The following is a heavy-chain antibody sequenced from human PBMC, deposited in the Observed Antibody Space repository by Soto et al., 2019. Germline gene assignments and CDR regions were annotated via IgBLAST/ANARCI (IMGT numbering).Heavy chain of an antibody. Sequence: PSQTLSLTCAISGDSVSSNSAAWNWIRQSPSRGLEWLGRTYYRSKWYNDYAVSVKSRITINPDTSKNQFSLQLNSVTPEDTAVYYCAKFLVETGGSSGWPWYFDCWGQGGLVTVSS. CDR3: AKFLVETGGSSGWPWYFDC. J-gene: IGHJ4*02. V-gene: IGHV6-1*01. CDR1: GDSVSSNSAA. D-gene: IGHD6-25*01. CDR2: TYYRSKWYN.